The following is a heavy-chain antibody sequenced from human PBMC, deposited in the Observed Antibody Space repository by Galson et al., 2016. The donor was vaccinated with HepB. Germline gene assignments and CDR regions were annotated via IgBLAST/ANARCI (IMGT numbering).Heavy chain of an antibody. CDR1: GFTFFTYA. V-gene: IGHV3-23*01. Sequence: SLRLSCAASGFTFFTYAMTWVRQAPGKGLEWVSTLDKSGGAKYYAGSLQGRFTISRDNSKNQLYLEMNSLTADDTAVYFCAKAGGGWNYIDYWGQGTLVTVSS. CDR3: AKAGGGWNYIDY. J-gene: IGHJ4*02. CDR2: LDKSGGAK. D-gene: IGHD6-19*01.